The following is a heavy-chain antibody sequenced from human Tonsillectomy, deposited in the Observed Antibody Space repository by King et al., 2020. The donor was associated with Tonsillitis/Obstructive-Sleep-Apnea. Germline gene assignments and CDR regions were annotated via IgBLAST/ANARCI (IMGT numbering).Heavy chain of an antibody. CDR1: GGSFSGYY. D-gene: IGHD3-10*01. Sequence: VQLQQWGAGLLKPSETLSLTCAVYGGSFSGYYWSWIRQPPGKGLEWIGKINHSGSTNYSPYLKSRVTISIDTSKNQFSLKRSSVTAADTAMYYCARRVPAWFNAFDIWGQGTMVTVSS. V-gene: IGHV4-34*01. CDR3: ARRVPAWFNAFDI. J-gene: IGHJ3*02. CDR2: INHSGST.